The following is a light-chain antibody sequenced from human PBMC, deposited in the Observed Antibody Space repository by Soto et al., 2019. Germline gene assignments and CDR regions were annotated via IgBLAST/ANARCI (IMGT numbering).Light chain of an antibody. CDR1: KLGDKY. CDR2: QNT. Sequence: SYELTQPPSVSMSPGQTASITCSGDKLGDKYAYWYQQKPGQSPVVVIYQNTKRPSGIPERFSGSNSGSTATLTISGTQAMDEADYYCQAWDSSSVVFGGGTKLTVL. CDR3: QAWDSSSVV. V-gene: IGLV3-1*01. J-gene: IGLJ2*01.